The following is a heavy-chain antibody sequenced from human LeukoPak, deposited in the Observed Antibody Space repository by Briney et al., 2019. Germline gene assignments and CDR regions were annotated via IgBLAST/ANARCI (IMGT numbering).Heavy chain of an antibody. CDR2: ISPSGTDI. CDR3: AKGVTVTGPDDYFDY. V-gene: IGHV3-11*01. CDR1: GFTFSDSY. Sequence: PGGSLRLSCAVSGFTFSDSYMTWLRQAPGKGLESLSYISPSGTDISYADSVKGRFTISRDNAKNSLYLQMNSLRAEDTAVYYCAKGVTVTGPDDYFDYWGQGTLVTVSS. D-gene: IGHD4-17*01. J-gene: IGHJ4*02.